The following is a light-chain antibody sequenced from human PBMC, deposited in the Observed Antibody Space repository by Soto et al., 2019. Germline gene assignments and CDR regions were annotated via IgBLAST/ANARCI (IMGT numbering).Light chain of an antibody. V-gene: IGKV3D-15*01. J-gene: IGKJ1*01. CDR2: DAS. CDR1: QSVSSN. Sequence: EIVMTQSPATLCVSPGERATLSCRASQSVSSNLAWYQQKPGQAPRLLIYDASNRASGIPARFSGSGSGTEFTLTISRMEPEDFAVYYCQQYGSSSWTFGQGTKVDI. CDR3: QQYGSSSWT.